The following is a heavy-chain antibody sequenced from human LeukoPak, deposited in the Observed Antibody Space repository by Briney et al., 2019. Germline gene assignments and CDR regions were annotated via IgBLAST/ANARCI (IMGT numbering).Heavy chain of an antibody. J-gene: IGHJ6*02. Sequence: GGSLRLSCVGSEFTFSYYGMHWVRQAPGKGLEWVAFIRYDGSTKYYADSVKGRFSISRDNSQNTLFLQMSSLRGEDTAMYYCAKDPGDYGMDVWGQGTTVTVSS. CDR2: IRYDGSTK. V-gene: IGHV3-30*02. CDR1: EFTFSYYG. CDR3: AKDPGDYGMDV. D-gene: IGHD7-27*01.